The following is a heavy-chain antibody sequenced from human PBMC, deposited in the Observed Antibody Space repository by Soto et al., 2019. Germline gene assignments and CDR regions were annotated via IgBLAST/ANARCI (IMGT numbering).Heavy chain of an antibody. V-gene: IGHV4-31*03. CDR1: GDSIRDGGYY. J-gene: IGHJ5*02. CDR3: AKDPSPQPIPAVTLGWFDP. D-gene: IGHD4-4*01. CDR2: IYFTGKT. Sequence: PSETLSLTCTVSGDSIRDGGYYWAWIRQRPGKGLEWMGYIYFTGKTNYNPSLENRLTMSVDMSRRQLYLRLTSVTAADTAVYFCAKDPSPQPIPAVTLGWFDPWGQGISVTVSS.